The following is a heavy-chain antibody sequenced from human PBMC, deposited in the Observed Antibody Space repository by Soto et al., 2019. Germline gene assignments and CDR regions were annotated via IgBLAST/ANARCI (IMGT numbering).Heavy chain of an antibody. D-gene: IGHD3-10*01. CDR3: ARVYMVRGTIIRYFDD. CDR1: GGSISSGGYY. CDR2: IYYSGST. V-gene: IGHV4-31*03. J-gene: IGHJ4*02. Sequence: SETLSLTCTVSGGSISSGGYYWSWIRQHPGKGLEWIGYIYYSGSTYYNPSLKSRVTISVDTSKNQFSLKLTSVTAADTAVYYCARVYMVRGTIIRYFDDWGQGTLVTLSS.